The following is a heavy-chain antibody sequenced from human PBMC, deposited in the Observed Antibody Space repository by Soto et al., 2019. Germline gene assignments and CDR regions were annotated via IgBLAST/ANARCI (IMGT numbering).Heavy chain of an antibody. CDR3: ARAAGFVEMATMFHY. J-gene: IGHJ4*02. CDR1: GGSFSGYY. CDR2: INHSGST. D-gene: IGHD5-12*01. V-gene: IGHV4-34*01. Sequence: QVQLQQWGAGLLKPSETLSLTCAVYGGSFSGYYWSWIRQPPGKGLEWIGEINHSGSTNYNPSLTRRVNISVDTSKNQFSLKLSSVTAADTAVYYCARAAGFVEMATMFHYWGQGTLVTVSS.